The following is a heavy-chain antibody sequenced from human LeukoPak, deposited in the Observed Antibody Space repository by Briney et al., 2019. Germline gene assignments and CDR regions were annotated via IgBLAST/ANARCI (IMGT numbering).Heavy chain of an antibody. CDR2: INPSDSSP. Sequence: ASVKVSCRASGYTFPIYYIHWVRQAPGLGLEWMGMINPSDSSPTYAQKFQGRVTMTRDTSTSTVYMELSSLRSEDTAVYYCTRSRWFDFWGQGTLVTVSS. CDR3: TRSRWFDF. V-gene: IGHV1-46*01. CDR1: GYTFPIYY. J-gene: IGHJ4*02. D-gene: IGHD4-23*01.